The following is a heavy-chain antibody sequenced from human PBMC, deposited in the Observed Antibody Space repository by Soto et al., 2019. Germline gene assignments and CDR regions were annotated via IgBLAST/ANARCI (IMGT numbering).Heavy chain of an antibody. Sequence: GSGPTLVNPTQTLTLTCTFSGFSLSTSGMCVSWIRQPPGKALEWLARIDWDDDKYYSTSLKTRLTISKDTSKNQVVLTMTNMDPVDTATYYCARIGGGALSYQHTGDGRYYYYYMDVWGKGTTVTVSS. CDR1: GFSLSTSGMC. D-gene: IGHD2-2*01. CDR3: ARIGGGALSYQHTGDGRYYYYYMDV. CDR2: IDWDDDK. J-gene: IGHJ6*03. V-gene: IGHV2-70*11.